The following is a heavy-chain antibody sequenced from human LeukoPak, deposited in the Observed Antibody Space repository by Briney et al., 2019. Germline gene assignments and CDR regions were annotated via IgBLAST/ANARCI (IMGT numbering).Heavy chain of an antibody. CDR2: IYYSGST. CDR3: ARGGDAFDI. D-gene: IGHD3-16*01. CDR1: GGSIINYY. J-gene: IGHJ3*02. V-gene: IGHV4-59*08. Sequence: SETLSLTCTVSGGSIINYYWSWIRQPPGKGLEWIGYIYYSGSTNYNPSLKSRVTISVDTSKNQFSLKLSSVTAADTAVYYCARGGDAFDIWGQGTMVTVSS.